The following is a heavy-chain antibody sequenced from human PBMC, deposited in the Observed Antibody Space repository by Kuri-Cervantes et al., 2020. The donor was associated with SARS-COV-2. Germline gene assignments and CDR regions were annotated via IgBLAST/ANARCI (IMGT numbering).Heavy chain of an antibody. J-gene: IGHJ4*02. D-gene: IGHD3-16*01. V-gene: IGHV3-21*06. Sequence: GESLKISCAASGFTFSSYSMNWVRQAPGKGLEWVSSISSSSSYIYYADSVKGRFTISRDDAKSPVYLQMNSLRGEDTAVYYCARDLRMGKSLDYWGQGTLVTVSS. CDR2: ISSSSSYI. CDR3: ARDLRMGKSLDY. CDR1: GFTFSSYS.